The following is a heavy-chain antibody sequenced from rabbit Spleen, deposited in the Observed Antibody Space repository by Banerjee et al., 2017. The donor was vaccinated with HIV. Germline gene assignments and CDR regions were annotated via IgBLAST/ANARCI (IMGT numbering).Heavy chain of an antibody. Sequence: QSLEESGGDLVKPGASLTLTCTASGFSLTSNDYMCWVRQAPGKGLEWIACIGVGSGGTTYYASWAKGRFTISKTSSTTVTLQMTSLTAADTATYFCARFYAGYGDFGYAAMWGPGTLVTVS. CDR1: GFSLTSNDY. CDR3: ARFYAGYGDFGYAAM. J-gene: IGHJ4*01. D-gene: IGHD7-1*01. CDR2: IGVGSGGTT. V-gene: IGHV1S40*01.